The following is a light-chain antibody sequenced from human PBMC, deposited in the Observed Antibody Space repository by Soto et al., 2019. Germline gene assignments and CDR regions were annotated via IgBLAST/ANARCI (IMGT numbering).Light chain of an antibody. CDR1: QSISSSY. V-gene: IGKV3D-7*01. CDR3: QQDYNLPIT. CDR2: GAS. J-gene: IGKJ5*01. Sequence: EVVLTQSPATLSLSPGEGATLSCRVSQSISSSYLSWYQQRPGQAPRLLIYGASTGATGIPARFSGSGRGSGTDFTLTISSLQPEDLAVYYCQQDYNLPITFGQGTRLEIK.